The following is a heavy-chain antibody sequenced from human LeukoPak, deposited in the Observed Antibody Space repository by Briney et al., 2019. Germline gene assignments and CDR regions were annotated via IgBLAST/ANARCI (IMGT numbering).Heavy chain of an antibody. J-gene: IGHJ4*02. Sequence: GASLRLSCAASGFTFSSYAMGWVRQAPGKGLEWVSAISGSGGSTYYADSVKGRFTISRDNSKNTLYLQMNSLRAEDTAVYYCAKDTPYPSTPAYWGQGTLVTVSS. CDR3: AKDTPYPSTPAY. V-gene: IGHV3-23*01. CDR2: ISGSGGST. CDR1: GFTFSSYA. D-gene: IGHD5/OR15-5a*01.